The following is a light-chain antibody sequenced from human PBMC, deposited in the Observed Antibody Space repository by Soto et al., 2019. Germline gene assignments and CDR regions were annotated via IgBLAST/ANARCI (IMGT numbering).Light chain of an antibody. Sequence: QSVLTQPPSVSAAPGQKVTISCSGSSTNIGGNSVSWYQQLPRTAPNLLIYDDNSQPSGIAARFSGSTTGTSATLGITAFQTGDEAAYYCGSWDSSLSAYVFGTGTKVTVL. CDR2: DDN. J-gene: IGLJ1*01. CDR3: GSWDSSLSAYV. V-gene: IGLV1-51*01. CDR1: STNIGGNS.